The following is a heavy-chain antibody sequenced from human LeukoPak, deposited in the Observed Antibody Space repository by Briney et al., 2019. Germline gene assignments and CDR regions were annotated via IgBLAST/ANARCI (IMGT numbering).Heavy chain of an antibody. Sequence: SETLSLTCTVSGGSISSYYWSWIRQPPGRGLEWIGYIYYSGSTNYSPSLKSRVTISVDTSKNQFSLKLSSVTAADTAVYYCARHSGPYSGSWGYGYWGQGTLVTVSS. CDR1: GGSISSYY. D-gene: IGHD6-13*01. CDR3: ARHSGPYSGSWGYGY. CDR2: IYYSGST. J-gene: IGHJ4*02. V-gene: IGHV4-59*08.